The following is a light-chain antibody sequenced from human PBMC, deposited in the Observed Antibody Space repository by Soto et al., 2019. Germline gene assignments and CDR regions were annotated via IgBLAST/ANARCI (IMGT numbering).Light chain of an antibody. CDR2: DAS. CDR1: QNVISY. J-gene: IGKJ4*01. CDR3: QQRSIWPLT. V-gene: IGKV3-11*01. Sequence: EIVLTQSPATLSLSPGERATLSCRASQNVISYLAWYQQKPGQAPRLLIYDASNRATGVPARFSGRGSGTDFTLTITSLESEDFAVYYCQQRSIWPLTFGGGTKVETK.